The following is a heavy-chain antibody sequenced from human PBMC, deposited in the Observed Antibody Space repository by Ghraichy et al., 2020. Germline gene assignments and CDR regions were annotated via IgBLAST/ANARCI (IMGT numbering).Heavy chain of an antibody. V-gene: IGHV3-23*01. Sequence: GSLRLSCAASGFTFSSYAMSWVRQAPGKGLEWVSAISGSGGSTYYADSVKGRFTISRDNSKNTLYLQMNSLRAEDTAVYYCAKGGRGIVVVPAAMGYFQHWGQGTLVTVSS. CDR2: ISGSGGST. CDR3: AKGGRGIVVVPAAMGYFQH. D-gene: IGHD2-2*01. J-gene: IGHJ1*01. CDR1: GFTFSSYA.